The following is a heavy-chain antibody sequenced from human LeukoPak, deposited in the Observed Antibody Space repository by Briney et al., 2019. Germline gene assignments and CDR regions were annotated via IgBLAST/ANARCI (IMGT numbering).Heavy chain of an antibody. CDR3: ARDRASRYGMDV. CDR2: TSSGGSTI. D-gene: IGHD3-10*01. Sequence: GGSLRLSCAASGFTFSDYYMSWIRQAPGKGLEWVSYTSSGGSTIDYADSVKGRFTISRDNAKISLYLQMNSLRAEDTAVYYCARDRASRYGMDVWGQGTTVTVSS. V-gene: IGHV3-11*01. CDR1: GFTFSDYY. J-gene: IGHJ6*02.